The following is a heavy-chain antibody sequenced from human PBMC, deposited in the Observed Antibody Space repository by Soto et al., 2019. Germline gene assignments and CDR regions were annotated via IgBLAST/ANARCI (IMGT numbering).Heavy chain of an antibody. J-gene: IGHJ4*02. CDR1: GFTFSNYP. D-gene: IGHD5-18*01. V-gene: IGHV3-23*01. CDR3: AKAYTAMDLDY. Sequence: EVQLLESGGGFVEPGWSLRLSCAASGFTFSNYPMTWVRQAPGKGLEWVSSTSGSGGSTYYADSVKGRFTISRDNSKNTLYLQMNSLRAEDTAVYYCAKAYTAMDLDYWGQGTLVTVSS. CDR2: TSGSGGST.